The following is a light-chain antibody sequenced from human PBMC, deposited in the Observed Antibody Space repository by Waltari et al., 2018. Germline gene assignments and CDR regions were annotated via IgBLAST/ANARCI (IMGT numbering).Light chain of an antibody. CDR3: SLYTTSSRV. Sequence: QSALTQPPSVSGSPGQSVTISCTGTSSDVGSYNRVSWYQQPPGTAPTLMLYEVSNRPSGVPDRFSGSKSGNTASLTISGLQAEDEADYYCSLYTTSSRVFGTGTKVTVL. V-gene: IGLV2-18*01. CDR1: SSDVGSYNR. CDR2: EVS. J-gene: IGLJ1*01.